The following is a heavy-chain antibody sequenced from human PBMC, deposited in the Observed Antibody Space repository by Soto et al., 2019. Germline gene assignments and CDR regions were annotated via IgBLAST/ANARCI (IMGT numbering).Heavy chain of an antibody. V-gene: IGHV1-69*06. CDR3: ARLAVGAARPYYYRIDV. CDR2: IIPIFGTA. J-gene: IGHJ6*02. Sequence: QVQLVQSGAEVKKPGSSVKVSCKASGGTFSSYAISWVRQAPGQGLEWMGGIIPIFGTANYAQKFQGRVTITADKSTSPAYTELSSLRSEDTAVYYCARLAVGAARPYYYRIDVWGQGTTVTVSS. CDR1: GGTFSSYA. D-gene: IGHD6-6*01.